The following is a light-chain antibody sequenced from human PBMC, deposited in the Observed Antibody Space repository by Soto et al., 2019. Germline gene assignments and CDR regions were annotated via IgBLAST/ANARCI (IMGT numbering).Light chain of an antibody. Sequence: QSALTQPASASGSPGQSITISCTGTSSDVGGYNYVSWYQQHPGKAPKLMIYDVSNRPSGVSNRFSGSKSGNTASLTIYGLQAEDEADDYCSSYTSSSRYVFGTGTKLTVL. V-gene: IGLV2-14*01. CDR2: DVS. CDR1: SSDVGGYNY. CDR3: SSYTSSSRYV. J-gene: IGLJ1*01.